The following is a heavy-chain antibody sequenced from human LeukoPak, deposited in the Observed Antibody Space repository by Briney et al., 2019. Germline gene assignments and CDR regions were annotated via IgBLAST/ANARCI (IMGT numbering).Heavy chain of an antibody. CDR1: GYTFTSYY. D-gene: IGHD2-2*01. V-gene: IGHV1-46*01. J-gene: IGHJ4*02. CDR2: INPSGGST. CDR3: ARWGSTSCLDY. Sequence: SVKVSCKASGYTFTSYYMHWVRQAPGQGLEWMGIINPSGGSTSYAQKFQGRVTMTRDTSTSTVYMELSSLGSEDTAVCYCARWGSTSCLDYWGQGTLVTVSS.